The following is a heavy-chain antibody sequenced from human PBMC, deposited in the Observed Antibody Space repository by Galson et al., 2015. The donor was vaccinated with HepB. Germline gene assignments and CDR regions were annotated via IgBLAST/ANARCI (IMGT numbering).Heavy chain of an antibody. CDR1: GDSVSSNSAA. J-gene: IGHJ4*02. CDR2: TYYRSKWYN. D-gene: IGHD2-15*01. CDR3: ARDGDCSGGSCWYF. V-gene: IGHV6-1*01. Sequence: CAISGDSVSSNSAAWNWIRQSPSRGLEWLGRTYYRSKWYNDYAVSVKSRITINPDTSKNQFSLQLYSVTPEDTAVYYCARDGDCSGGSCWYFWGQGTLVTVSS.